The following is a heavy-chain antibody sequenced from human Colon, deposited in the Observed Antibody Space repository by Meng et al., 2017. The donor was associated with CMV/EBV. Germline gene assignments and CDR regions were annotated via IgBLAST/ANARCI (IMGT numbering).Heavy chain of an antibody. CDR1: GFSLPTTGAG. CDR2: IHWDDDK. Sequence: EGSGPALADPTQALTLAGAFAGFSLPTTGAGWAWVRQPPGKAPELLALIHWDDDKRYRPSLKHRLNIPKDTSKNQVGLSMTDLDPADTGTFYCARHSLTILTDWGQGALVTVSS. J-gene: IGHJ4*02. V-gene: IGHV2-5*02. D-gene: IGHD2-8*02. CDR3: ARHSLTILTD.